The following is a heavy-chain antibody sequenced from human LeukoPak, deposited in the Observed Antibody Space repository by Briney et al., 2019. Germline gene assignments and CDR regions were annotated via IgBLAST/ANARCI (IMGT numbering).Heavy chain of an antibody. CDR2: INPSGGST. V-gene: IGHV1-46*01. CDR3: ARGRLDTAMVNPYYYYYMDV. CDR1: GYTFTSYY. J-gene: IGHJ6*03. D-gene: IGHD5-18*01. Sequence: RASVKVSCKASGYTFTSYYMHWVRQAPGQGLEWMGIINPSGGSTSYAQKFQGRVTITRNTSISTAYMELSSLRSEDTAVYYCARGRLDTAMVNPYYYYYMDVWGKGTTVTVSS.